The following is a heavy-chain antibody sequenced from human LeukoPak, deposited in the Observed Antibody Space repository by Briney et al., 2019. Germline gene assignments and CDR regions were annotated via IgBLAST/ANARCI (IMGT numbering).Heavy chain of an antibody. CDR1: GFTFSTYD. D-gene: IGHD6-19*01. V-gene: IGHV3-13*01. J-gene: IGHJ3*02. Sequence: PGGSLRLSCAASGFTFSTYDMHWVRQTTGKGLEWVSAIDTAGDTYYPGSVKGRFTISRENAKNSLYLQMNSLRAGDTAVYYCTRVKSYSSGGLDAFDIWGQGTMVTVSS. CDR3: TRVKSYSSGGLDAFDI. CDR2: IDTAGDT.